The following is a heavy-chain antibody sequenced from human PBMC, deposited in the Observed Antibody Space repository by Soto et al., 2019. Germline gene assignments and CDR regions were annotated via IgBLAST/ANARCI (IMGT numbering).Heavy chain of an antibody. D-gene: IGHD6-19*01. Sequence: GGSLRLSCAASGFTFSSYGMHWVRQAPGKGLEWVAVIWYDGSNKYYVDSVKGRFTISRDNSKNTLYLQMNSLRAEDTAVYYCARDYIVSDPGIAVAGQIDIWGQGTMVTVSS. CDR2: IWYDGSNK. J-gene: IGHJ3*02. CDR3: ARDYIVSDPGIAVAGQIDI. V-gene: IGHV3-33*01. CDR1: GFTFSSYG.